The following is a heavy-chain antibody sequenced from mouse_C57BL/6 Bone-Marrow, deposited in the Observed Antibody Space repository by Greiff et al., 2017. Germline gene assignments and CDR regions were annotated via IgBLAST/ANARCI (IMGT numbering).Heavy chain of an antibody. CDR3: ATGSSPAWFAY. D-gene: IGHD1-1*01. Sequence: QVQLQQSGAELVRPGTSVKMSCKASGYTFTNYWIGWAKQRPGHGLEWIGDIYPGGGYTNYNEKFKGKATLTADKSSSTAYMQCSSLTSEDSAIYYCATGSSPAWFAYWGQGTLVTVSA. V-gene: IGHV1-63*01. CDR1: GYTFTNYW. CDR2: IYPGGGYT. J-gene: IGHJ3*01.